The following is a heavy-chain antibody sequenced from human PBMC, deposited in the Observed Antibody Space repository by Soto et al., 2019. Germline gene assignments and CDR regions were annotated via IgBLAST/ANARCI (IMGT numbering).Heavy chain of an antibody. CDR1: GYSFTSYW. CDR3: ARQRVVPIAARPGVSDY. J-gene: IGHJ4*02. V-gene: IGHV5-10-1*01. CDR2: IDPSGSYT. Sequence: GESLKISCKGSGYSFTSYWISWVRQMPGKGLEWMGRIDPSGSYTNYSPSFQGHVTISADKSISTAYLQWSSLKASDTAMYYCARQRVVPIAARPGVSDYWGQGTLVTVSS. D-gene: IGHD6-6*01.